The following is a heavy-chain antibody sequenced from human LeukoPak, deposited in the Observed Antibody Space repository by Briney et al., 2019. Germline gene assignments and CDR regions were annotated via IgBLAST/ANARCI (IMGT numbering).Heavy chain of an antibody. CDR2: INPNSGGT. CDR1: GYTFTSYA. D-gene: IGHD1-26*01. CDR3: AREIVGATGWFDP. Sequence: GASVKVSCEASGYTFTSYAMNWVRQAPGQGLEWMGWINPNSGGTNYAQKFQGWVTMTRDTSISTAYMELSRLRSDDTAVYYCAREIVGATGWFDPWGQGTLVTVSS. J-gene: IGHJ5*02. V-gene: IGHV1-2*04.